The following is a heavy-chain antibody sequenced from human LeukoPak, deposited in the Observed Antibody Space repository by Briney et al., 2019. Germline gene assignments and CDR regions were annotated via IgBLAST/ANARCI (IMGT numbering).Heavy chain of an antibody. Sequence: PSETLSLTCTVSGGSISSYYWSWLRQPPGKGLEWIGYIYYSGSTNYNPSLKSRVTISVDTSKNQSSLKLSSVTAADTAVYYCARSSPSRDAFDIWGQGTMVTVSS. CDR2: IYYSGST. CDR1: GGSISSYY. V-gene: IGHV4-59*01. J-gene: IGHJ3*02. CDR3: ARSSPSRDAFDI. D-gene: IGHD1-26*01.